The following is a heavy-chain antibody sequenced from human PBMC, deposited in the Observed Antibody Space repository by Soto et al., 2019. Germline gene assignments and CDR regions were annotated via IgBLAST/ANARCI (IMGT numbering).Heavy chain of an antibody. V-gene: IGHV4-34*01. CDR3: ARGPITMVRGVSRLDY. J-gene: IGHJ4*02. CDR1: GGSFSGYY. CDR2: INHSGST. D-gene: IGHD3-10*01. Sequence: SETLSLTCAVYGGSFSGYYWSWIRQPPGKGLEWIGEINHSGSTNYNPSLKSRVTISVDTSKNQFSLKLSSVTAADTAVYYCARGPITMVRGVSRLDYWGQGTLVTVSS.